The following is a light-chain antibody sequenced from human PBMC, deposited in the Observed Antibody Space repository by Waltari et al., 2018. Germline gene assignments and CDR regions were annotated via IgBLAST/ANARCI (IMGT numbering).Light chain of an antibody. J-gene: IGLJ1*01. CDR1: SSNIGNNY. CDR2: ESM. Sequence: QSVLTQPPSVSAAPGQKVTMSCSGSSSNIGNNYVSWYQQLPGTAPKVLIYESMRGRSGIPERCSGSKSGTLATLGSTVLQTGDEADYYCGTWDSSLSAYVFGTGTRVTVL. V-gene: IGLV1-51*02. CDR3: GTWDSSLSAYV.